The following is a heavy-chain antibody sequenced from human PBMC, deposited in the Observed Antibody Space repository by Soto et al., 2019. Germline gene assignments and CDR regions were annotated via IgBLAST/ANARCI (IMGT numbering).Heavy chain of an antibody. CDR1: GYSVSSNSAA. V-gene: IGHV6-1*01. Sequence: QTRSLTWAISGYSVSSNSAAWNWIRQSPSRGLEWLGRAYYRSKWYNDYAVSVKSRITINPDTSKNQFSLQLNSVTPEDTAVYYCARDRKIGIAAAGQGSYYYGMDVWGQGTTVTVSS. J-gene: IGHJ6*02. D-gene: IGHD6-13*01. CDR3: ARDRKIGIAAAGQGSYYYGMDV. CDR2: AYYRSKWYN.